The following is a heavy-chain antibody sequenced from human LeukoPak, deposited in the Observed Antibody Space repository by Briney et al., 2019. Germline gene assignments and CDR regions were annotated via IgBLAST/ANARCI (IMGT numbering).Heavy chain of an antibody. CDR3: ARVIAGAIDY. J-gene: IGHJ4*02. CDR1: GLTFSGYS. Sequence: GGSLRLSCAASGLTFSGYSMTWVRQAPGKGLEWVANVAPDGSAQNYVDSLEGRFTISRDSPNNSLYLQMHSLRAEDAAVYYCARVIAGAIDYWGQGTLVTVSS. V-gene: IGHV3-7*01. D-gene: IGHD2-15*01. CDR2: VAPDGSAQ.